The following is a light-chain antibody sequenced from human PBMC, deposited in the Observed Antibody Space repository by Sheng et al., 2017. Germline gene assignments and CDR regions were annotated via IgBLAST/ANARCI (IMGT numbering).Light chain of an antibody. J-gene: IGLJ2*01. CDR3: SSYAGGHKVI. CDR2: YVT. V-gene: IGLV2-14*03. Sequence: QSALTQPASVSGSPGQSITISCTGSSSDVGGYNFVSWYQRHPGKAPKLMIYYVTNRPSGVSSRFSGSKSGNTASLTISGLQAEDEADYFCSSYAGGHKVIFGGGTKLTVL. CDR1: SSDVGGYNF.